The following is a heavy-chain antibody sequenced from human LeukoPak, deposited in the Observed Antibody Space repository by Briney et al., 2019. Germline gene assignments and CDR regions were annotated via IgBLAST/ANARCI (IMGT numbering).Heavy chain of an antibody. CDR2: ISSSGSDI. D-gene: IGHD4-23*01. CDR3: ARDYGGSSPFDY. J-gene: IGHJ4*02. CDR1: GFTFSNYE. Sequence: GSLRLSCAASGFTFSNYEMHWVRQAPGKGLEWVSYISSSGSDIYYADSVKGRFTISRDNAKNSLYLHMNSLRAEDTAVYYCARDYGGSSPFDYWGQGTLVTVSS. V-gene: IGHV3-48*03.